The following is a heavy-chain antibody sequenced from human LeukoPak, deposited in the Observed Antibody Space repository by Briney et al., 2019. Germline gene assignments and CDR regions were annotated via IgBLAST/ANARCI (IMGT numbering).Heavy chain of an antibody. CDR1: GFTFISYA. J-gene: IGHJ6*04. D-gene: IGHD3-10*01. CDR2: ISYDGSNK. CDR3: ARPLRKVRGVTYYYGMDV. V-gene: IGHV3-30*04. Sequence: GGSLRLSCAASGFTFISYAMHGVRQAPGKGLEWVAVISYDGSNKYYADSVKGRFTISRDNSKNTLYLQMNSLRAEDTAVYYCARPLRKVRGVTYYYGMDVWGKGTTVTVSS.